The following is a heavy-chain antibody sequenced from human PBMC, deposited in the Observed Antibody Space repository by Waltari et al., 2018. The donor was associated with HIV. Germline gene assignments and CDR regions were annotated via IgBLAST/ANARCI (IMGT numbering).Heavy chain of an antibody. D-gene: IGHD1-26*01. V-gene: IGHV3-30*01. J-gene: IGHJ4*02. CDR2: MSEDGSVK. CDR3: ARNAGIVGGSPLVDY. CDR1: GFTLSTFI. Sequence: QVQLVESGGGVVQPGRSLRLSCAASGFTLSTFIMSWVRQAPGKGLEWVAIMSEDGSVKNYADSVKGRFTVSRDKSKNTLFLQMNSLRDEDTALYYCARNAGIVGGSPLVDYWGQGTLVTVAS.